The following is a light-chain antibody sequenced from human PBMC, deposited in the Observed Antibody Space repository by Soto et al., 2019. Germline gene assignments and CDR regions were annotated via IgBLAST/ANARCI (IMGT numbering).Light chain of an antibody. CDR1: QGISNF. Sequence: DIQMTQSPSSLSASVGDRVTITCRASQGISNFLAWYQQKPGKVPKLLIYGSSTLQSGVPSRFSGSGSGTDFTLTISSLQPEDVATYYCQKYDRDPRTFGQGTKVEIK. CDR3: QKYDRDPRT. CDR2: GSS. V-gene: IGKV1-27*01. J-gene: IGKJ1*01.